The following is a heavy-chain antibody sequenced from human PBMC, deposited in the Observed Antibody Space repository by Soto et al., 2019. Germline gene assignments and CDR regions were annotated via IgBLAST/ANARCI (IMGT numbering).Heavy chain of an antibody. CDR2: INPSGGST. V-gene: IGHV1-46*01. CDR1: GYTFTSYY. J-gene: IGHJ6*02. CDR3: ARVRVPAALLYYYGMDV. D-gene: IGHD2-2*02. Sequence: ASVKVSCKASGYTFTSYYMHWVRQAPGQGLEWMGIINPSGGSTSYAQKFQGRVTMTRDTSTSTVYMELSSLRSEDTAVYYCARVRVPAALLYYYGMDVWGQGTTVTV.